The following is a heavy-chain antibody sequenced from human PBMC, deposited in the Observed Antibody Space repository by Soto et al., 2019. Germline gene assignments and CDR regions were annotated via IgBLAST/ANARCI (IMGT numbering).Heavy chain of an antibody. CDR2: IIPIPGTA. V-gene: IGHV1-69*01. Sequence: QVQLVQSGAEVKKPGSSVKVSCKASGGTFGSYAISWVRQAPGQGLEWMGGIIPIPGTANYAQKFQGGVTIAADESTSTAYMELGSLRSEDTAVYYCARSQGSSTSLEIYYYYYYGMDVWGLGTTVTVSS. CDR1: GGTFGSYA. D-gene: IGHD2-2*01. J-gene: IGHJ6*02. CDR3: ARSQGSSTSLEIYYYYYYGMDV.